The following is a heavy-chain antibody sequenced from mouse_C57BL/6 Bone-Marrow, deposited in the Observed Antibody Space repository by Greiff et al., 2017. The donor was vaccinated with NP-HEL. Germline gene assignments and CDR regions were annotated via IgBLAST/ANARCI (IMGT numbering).Heavy chain of an antibody. CDR1: GYTFTDYY. V-gene: IGHV1-19*01. D-gene: IGHD4-1*02. Sequence: VQLQQSGPVLVKPGASVKMSCKASGYTFTDYYMNWVKQSHGKSLEWIGVINPYNGGTSYNQKFKGKATLTVDKSSSTAYMELNSLTSEDSAVYYWANGGNWDDWYFDVWGTGTTVTVSS. J-gene: IGHJ1*03. CDR3: ANGGNWDDWYFDV. CDR2: INPYNGGT.